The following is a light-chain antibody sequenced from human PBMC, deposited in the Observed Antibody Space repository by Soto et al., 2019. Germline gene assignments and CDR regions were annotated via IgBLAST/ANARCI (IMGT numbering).Light chain of an antibody. J-gene: IGKJ5*01. V-gene: IGKV3D-20*01. CDR3: QQYGSSPT. CDR2: DTS. Sequence: EIVLTQSPATLSLSPGERATLSCGASQSINSNYLAWYQQKPGLAPRLVIYDTSRRAPGIPDRLTGSGSGTDFTLTSSRLEPEESANYYWQQYGSSPTFGQGTRLEIK. CDR1: QSINSNY.